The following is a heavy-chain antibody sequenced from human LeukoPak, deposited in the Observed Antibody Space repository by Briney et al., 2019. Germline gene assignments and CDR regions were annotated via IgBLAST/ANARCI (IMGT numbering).Heavy chain of an antibody. V-gene: IGHV4-59*01. Sequence: SETLSLTCTVSGGSISSYYWSWIRQPPGKGLEWIGYIYYSGSTNYNPSLKSRVTISVDTSKNQFSLKLSSVTAADTAVYYCARFGGRITIFGVVSDAFDIWGQGTMVTVSS. CDR1: GGSISSYY. CDR3: ARFGGRITIFGVVSDAFDI. D-gene: IGHD3-3*01. J-gene: IGHJ3*02. CDR2: IYYSGST.